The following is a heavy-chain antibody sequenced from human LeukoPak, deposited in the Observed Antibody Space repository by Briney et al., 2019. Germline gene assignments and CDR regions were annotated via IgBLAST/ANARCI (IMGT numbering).Heavy chain of an antibody. Sequence: PGRSLRLSCAASGCTFSSYAMHWVRQAPGKGLEWVAVISYDGSNEYYADSVKGRFSISRDNSKKTLYMKMSSLRDEDTDVYYCARDGNYYDSSGTTPDWWGQGTLVTVSS. J-gene: IGHJ4*02. CDR1: GCTFSSYA. CDR2: ISYDGSNE. CDR3: ARDGNYYDSSGTTPDW. D-gene: IGHD3-22*01. V-gene: IGHV3-30-3*01.